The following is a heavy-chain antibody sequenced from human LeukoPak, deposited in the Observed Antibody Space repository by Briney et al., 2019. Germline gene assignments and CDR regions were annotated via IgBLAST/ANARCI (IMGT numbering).Heavy chain of an antibody. V-gene: IGHV1-8*01. CDR1: GYIFS. CDR3: ARGSTYGEHFDY. D-gene: IGHD4/OR15-4a*01. Sequence: ASVKVSCKTSGYIFSINWLRQATGQGLEWMGWMNPNSGSTGYAQNFQGRVTMTRNTSISTVYMELSSLRSEDTAVYYCARGSTYGEHFDYWGQGTLVTVSS. J-gene: IGHJ4*02. CDR2: MNPNSGST.